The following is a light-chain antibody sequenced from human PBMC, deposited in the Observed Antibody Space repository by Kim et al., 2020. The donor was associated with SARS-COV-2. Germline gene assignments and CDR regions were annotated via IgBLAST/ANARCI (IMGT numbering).Light chain of an antibody. Sequence: QLLLTQSPSASASLGASVKLTCTLSSGHSTYAIAWHQQQPEKGPRYLMKVDSDGSHNKGDGIPDRFSGSSSGAERYLTISSLQSEDEADYYCQTWDTGIRVFGGGTKVTVL. CDR3: QTWDTGIRV. CDR2: VDSDGSH. J-gene: IGLJ3*02. V-gene: IGLV4-69*01. CDR1: SGHSTYA.